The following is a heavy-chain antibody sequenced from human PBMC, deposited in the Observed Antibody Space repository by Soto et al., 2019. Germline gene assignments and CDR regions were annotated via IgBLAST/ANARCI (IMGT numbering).Heavy chain of an antibody. CDR3: ARDPGSGSYYGWFDP. J-gene: IGHJ5*02. V-gene: IGHV4-30-4*02. D-gene: IGHD3-10*01. CDR1: GDSISSGDYY. Sequence: SETLSLTCTVSGDSISSGDYYWSWIRQPPGKGLEWIGCIYYSGNTYYNPSLKRRVTISVDTSKNQFSLKLSSVTAADTAVYYCARDPGSGSYYGWFDPWGQGTLVTVSS. CDR2: IYYSGNT.